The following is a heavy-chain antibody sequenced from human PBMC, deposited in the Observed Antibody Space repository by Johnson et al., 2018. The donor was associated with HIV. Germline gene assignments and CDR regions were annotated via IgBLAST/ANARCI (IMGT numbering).Heavy chain of an antibody. CDR2: IYSGGST. V-gene: IGHV3-53*01. D-gene: IGHD5-24*01. Sequence: VQLVESGGGLIQPGGSLRLSCAASGFTVSSNYMNWVRQAPGKGLEWVSVIYSGGSTYYADSVKGRFTMSRDNSKNTLYLQMNSLRAEDTAVYYCARACRDCYTCDAFDIWGQGTMVTVSS. CDR3: ARACRDCYTCDAFDI. CDR1: GFTVSSNY. J-gene: IGHJ3*02.